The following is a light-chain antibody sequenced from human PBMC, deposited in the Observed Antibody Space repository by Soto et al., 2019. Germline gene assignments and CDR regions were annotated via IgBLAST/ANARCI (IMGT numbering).Light chain of an antibody. J-gene: IGKJ2*01. V-gene: IGKV3-20*01. CDR1: QSVSNSY. CDR2: GAS. Sequence: EIVLTQSPGTRSLSPGERASLSCRASQSVSNSYLAWYKQKPGQAPRLLIYGASSRATGIPDRFSGSGSGTDFTLTISRLAPDELAVYYCQQYGNPPRTFGRGTKLVIK. CDR3: QQYGNPPRT.